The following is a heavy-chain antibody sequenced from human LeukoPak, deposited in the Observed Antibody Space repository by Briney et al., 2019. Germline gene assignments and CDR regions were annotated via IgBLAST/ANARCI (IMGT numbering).Heavy chain of an antibody. CDR3: ASIDYYDSSGYYYNAFDI. J-gene: IGHJ3*02. CDR1: GFTFSSYS. V-gene: IGHV3-48*04. Sequence: GGSLRLSCAASGFTFSSYSMNWVRQAPGKGLEWVSYISSSSSTIYYADSVKGRFTISRDNAKNSLYLQMNSLRAEDTAVYYCASIDYYDSSGYYYNAFDIWGQGTMVTVSS. D-gene: IGHD3-22*01. CDR2: ISSSSSTI.